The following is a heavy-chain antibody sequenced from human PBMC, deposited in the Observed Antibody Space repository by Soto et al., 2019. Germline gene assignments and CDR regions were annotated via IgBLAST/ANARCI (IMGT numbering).Heavy chain of an antibody. D-gene: IGHD4-4*01. J-gene: IGHJ4*02. CDR2: INPDGNVG. CDR1: GFTFSTYW. V-gene: IGHV3-7*03. Sequence: EVQLLGSGGGLVQPGGSLRLSCVGSGFTFSTYWMNWVRQAPGKGLEWVANINPDGNVGTYVDSVRGRVTTSRDNAKKSLYLQMNSLRAEDTAVYFCAGWGGHDYNYWGQGIMVTVSS. CDR3: AGWGGHDYNY.